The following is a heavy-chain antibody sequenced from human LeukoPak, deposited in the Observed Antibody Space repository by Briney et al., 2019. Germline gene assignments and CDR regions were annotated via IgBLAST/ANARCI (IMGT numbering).Heavy chain of an antibody. CDR2: ISSSSSYI. V-gene: IGHV3-21*01. J-gene: IGHJ4*02. Sequence: GGSLRLSCAASGFTFSSYSMNWVRQAPGKGLECVSSISSSSSYIYYADSVKGRFTISRDNAKNSLYLQMNSLRAEDKAVYYCARDHGSGYDPYYFDYWGQGTLVTVSS. CDR1: GFTFSSYS. D-gene: IGHD5-12*01. CDR3: ARDHGSGYDPYYFDY.